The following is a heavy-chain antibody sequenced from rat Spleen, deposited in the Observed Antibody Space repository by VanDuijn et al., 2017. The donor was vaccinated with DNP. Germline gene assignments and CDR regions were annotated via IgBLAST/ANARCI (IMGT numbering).Heavy chain of an antibody. D-gene: IGHD1-11*01. Sequence: EVQLVESGGDLVQPGRSLKLSCVASGFTFNNYWMTWIRQVPGKGLEWVASINSSGGSTYYPDSVKGRFTISRDNAKNTLFLQMNSLRSEDTATYYCITFEGRNAWGQGTSVTVSS. V-gene: IGHV5-31*01. CDR2: INSSGGST. CDR3: ITFEGRNA. J-gene: IGHJ4*01. CDR1: GFTFNNYW.